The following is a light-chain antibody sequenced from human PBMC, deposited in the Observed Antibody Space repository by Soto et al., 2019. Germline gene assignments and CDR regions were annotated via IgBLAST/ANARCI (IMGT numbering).Light chain of an antibody. Sequence: DIQMTQSPSTLSASVGDRVTITCRASQSINRWLAGDQQKPGKAPKLLIYKASSLQSGVPSRFSGSGSGTEFTHTISSLQPVDFATYYCQQYTTHPYTFGQGTKLDIK. J-gene: IGKJ2*01. V-gene: IGKV1-5*03. CDR1: QSINRW. CDR3: QQYTTHPYT. CDR2: KAS.